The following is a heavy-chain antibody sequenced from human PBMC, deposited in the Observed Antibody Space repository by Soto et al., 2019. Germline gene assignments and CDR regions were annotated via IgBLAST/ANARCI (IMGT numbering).Heavy chain of an antibody. D-gene: IGHD4-17*01. CDR3: ARRYGDYFDY. Sequence: SETLSLTCTVSGGSISSSSYYWGWIRQPPGKGLEWIGSIYYSGSTYYNPSLKSRVTISVDTSKNQFSLKLSSVTAADTAVYYCARRYGDYFDYWGKGTLFTVS. J-gene: IGHJ4*02. V-gene: IGHV4-39*01. CDR1: GGSISSSSYY. CDR2: IYYSGST.